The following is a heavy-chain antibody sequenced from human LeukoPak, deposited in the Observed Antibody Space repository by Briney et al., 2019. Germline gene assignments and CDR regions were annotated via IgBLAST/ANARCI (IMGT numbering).Heavy chain of an antibody. CDR1: EFTFSSYP. J-gene: IGHJ4*02. CDR2: ISHDGSKK. V-gene: IGHV3-30-3*01. D-gene: IGHD6-13*01. CDR3: ARDRYSSSWYDFEY. Sequence: PGGSLRLSCAASEFTFSSYPMHWVRQAPGKGLEWVAVISHDGSKKYYADSVKGRFTISRDNSRNTLCLQMNSLRPEDTAVYYCARDRYSSSWYDFEYWGQGTLVTVSS.